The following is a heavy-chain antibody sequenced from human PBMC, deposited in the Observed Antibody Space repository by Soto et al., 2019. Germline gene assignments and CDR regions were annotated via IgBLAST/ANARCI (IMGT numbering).Heavy chain of an antibody. CDR2: INHSGST. D-gene: IGHD6-6*01. Sequence: QVQLQQWGAGLLKPSETLSLTCAVYGGSFSGYYWSWIRQPPGKGLEWIGEINHSGSTNYNPSLQSRVTISVDTSKNQFSLKLSSVNAADTAVYYCARMRLGAARLRWFDHWGQGTLVTVSS. CDR3: ARMRLGAARLRWFDH. CDR1: GGSFSGYY. V-gene: IGHV4-34*01. J-gene: IGHJ5*02.